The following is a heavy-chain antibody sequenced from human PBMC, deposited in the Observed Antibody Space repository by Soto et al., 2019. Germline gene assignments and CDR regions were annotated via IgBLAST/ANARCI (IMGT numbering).Heavy chain of an antibody. J-gene: IGHJ4*02. CDR1: GYSFTSYW. CDR2: IYPGDSDT. D-gene: IGHD2-21*02. Sequence: PGESLKISCKGSGYSFTSYWIGWVRQMPGKGLEWMGIIYPGDSDTRYSPSFQGQVTMSADKSISTAYLQWSSLKASDTAMYYCARPVEAYCGGDCYPAFDYWGQGTLVTVSS. V-gene: IGHV5-51*01. CDR3: ARPVEAYCGGDCYPAFDY.